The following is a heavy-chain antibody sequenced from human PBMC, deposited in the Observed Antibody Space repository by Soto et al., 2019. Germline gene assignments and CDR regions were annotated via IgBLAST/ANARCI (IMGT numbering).Heavy chain of an antibody. J-gene: IGHJ5*02. V-gene: IGHV3-23*01. CDR2: ISGRDDST. CDR1: GFTFSSYA. D-gene: IGHD3-22*01. CDR3: AKPYYYDSTVGVSGFDP. Sequence: EVQLLESGGGLVQPGGSLRLSCAASGFTFSSYAMSWVRQAPGKRLEWVAAISGRDDSTYYEDSVKGRFTISRENSKNTLYLRMHSLRAEDTALYYCAKPYYYDSTVGVSGFDPWGQGTLVTVSS.